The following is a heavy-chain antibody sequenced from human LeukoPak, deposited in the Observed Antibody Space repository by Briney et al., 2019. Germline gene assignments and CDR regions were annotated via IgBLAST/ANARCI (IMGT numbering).Heavy chain of an antibody. D-gene: IGHD5-24*01. CDR1: GFTFSNAW. J-gene: IGHJ4*02. CDR3: ARDTGWLGDGIDY. Sequence: GGSLRLSCAASGFTFSNAWMSWVRQAPGKGLEWVGRIKSKTDGGTTDYAAPVKGRFTISRDDSKNTLYLQMNSLKTEDTAVYYCARDTGWLGDGIDYWGQGTLVTVSS. V-gene: IGHV3-15*01. CDR2: IKSKTDGGTT.